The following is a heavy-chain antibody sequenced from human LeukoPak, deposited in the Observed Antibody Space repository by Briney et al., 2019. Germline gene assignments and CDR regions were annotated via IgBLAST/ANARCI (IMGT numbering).Heavy chain of an antibody. V-gene: IGHV3-30*03. D-gene: IGHD2-2*01. Sequence: GSLRLSFAASGFTFSSYGMHWVRQAPGKGLEWVAVISYDGSNRYYADSVKGRFTISRDTSKNTLYLQMNSLRAEDTAVYYCASDAVYCSSTSCYDAFHIWGQGTMVTVSS. CDR3: ASDAVYCSSTSCYDAFHI. CDR1: GFTFSSYG. J-gene: IGHJ3*02. CDR2: ISYDGSNR.